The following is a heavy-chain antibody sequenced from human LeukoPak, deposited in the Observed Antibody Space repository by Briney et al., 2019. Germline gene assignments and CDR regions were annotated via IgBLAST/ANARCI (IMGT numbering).Heavy chain of an antibody. CDR2: IIPISGTA. CDR1: GGTFSSYA. CDR3: ARSNPDGGYSYGTYYAWFDP. V-gene: IGHV1-69*01. D-gene: IGHD5-18*01. Sequence: SVKVSCKASGGTFSSYAISWVRQAPGQGLEWMGGIIPISGTANYAQKFQGRVTITADESTSTAYMELSSLRSEDTAVYYCARSNPDGGYSYGTYYAWFDPWGQGTLVTVSS. J-gene: IGHJ5*02.